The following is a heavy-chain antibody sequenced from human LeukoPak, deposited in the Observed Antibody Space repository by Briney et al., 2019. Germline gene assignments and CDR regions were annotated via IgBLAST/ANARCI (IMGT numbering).Heavy chain of an antibody. J-gene: IGHJ4*02. Sequence: PGGSLRLSCAASGFTFSSYGMHWVRQAPGKGLEWVAFIRYDGSNKFYADSVKARFTISRDNSENMVHLQMNSLRVEDTALYFCAKLPWFGEPSGLDHWGQGTLVIVSS. CDR1: GFTFSSYG. CDR3: AKLPWFGEPSGLDH. CDR2: IRYDGSNK. D-gene: IGHD3-10*01. V-gene: IGHV3-30*02.